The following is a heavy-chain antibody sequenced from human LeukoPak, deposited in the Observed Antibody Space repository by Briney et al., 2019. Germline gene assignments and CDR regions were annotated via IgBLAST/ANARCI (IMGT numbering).Heavy chain of an antibody. Sequence: PGGSLRLSCAASGFTFSSYGMHWVRQAPGKGLEWVAFIRYDGSNKYYADSVKGRFTISRDNSKNTLYLQMNSLRAEDTAVYYCAKDYPEQQQFDAFDIWGQGTMVTVSS. D-gene: IGHD6-13*01. J-gene: IGHJ3*02. CDR1: GFTFSSYG. CDR3: AKDYPEQQQFDAFDI. CDR2: IRYDGSNK. V-gene: IGHV3-30*02.